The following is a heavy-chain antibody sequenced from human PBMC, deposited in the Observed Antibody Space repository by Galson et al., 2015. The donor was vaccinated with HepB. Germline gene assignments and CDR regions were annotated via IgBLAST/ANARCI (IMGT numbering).Heavy chain of an antibody. CDR3: ARALILGVITQGRYYFDY. CDR2: MNPNSGNT. J-gene: IGHJ4*02. Sequence: SVKVSCKASGYTFTDYDINWVRQAPGQGLEWMGWMNPNSGNTGCAEKFEDRIIMTRDTSTTTAYMELSGLRPEDTAVYFCARALILGVITQGRYYFDYWGQGALVTVSS. D-gene: IGHD3-3*01. CDR1: GYTFTDYD. V-gene: IGHV1-8*01.